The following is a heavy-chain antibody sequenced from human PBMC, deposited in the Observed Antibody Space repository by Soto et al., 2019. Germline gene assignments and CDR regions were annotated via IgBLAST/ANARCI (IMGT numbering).Heavy chain of an antibody. CDR3: AKAARSDQYYYYGMDV. J-gene: IGHJ6*02. CDR2: ISGSGGST. D-gene: IGHD2-2*01. Sequence: GGSLRLSCAASGFTFSSYAMSWVRQAPGKGLEWVSAISGSGGSTYYADSVKGRFTISRDNSKNTLYLQMNSLRAEDTAVYYCAKAARSDQYYYYGMDVWGQGTTVTVSS. V-gene: IGHV3-23*01. CDR1: GFTFSSYA.